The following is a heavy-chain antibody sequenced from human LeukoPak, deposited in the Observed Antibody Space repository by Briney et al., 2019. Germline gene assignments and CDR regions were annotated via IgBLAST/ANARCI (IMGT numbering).Heavy chain of an antibody. J-gene: IGHJ6*02. CDR1: GYTFTSYW. CDR2: IDPSDSYT. V-gene: IGHV5-10-1*01. CDR3: ARRGYYYYGMDV. D-gene: IGHD3-10*01. Sequence: PGESLKISCKASGYTFTSYWISWVRQMPGKGLEWMGRIDPSDSYTNYSPSFQGHVTISADKSISTAYLQWGSLRASDTAIYYCARRGYYYYGMDVWGQGTTVTVSS.